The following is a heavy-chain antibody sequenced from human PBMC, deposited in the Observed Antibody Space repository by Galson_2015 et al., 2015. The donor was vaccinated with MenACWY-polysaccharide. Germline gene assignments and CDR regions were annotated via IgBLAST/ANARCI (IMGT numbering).Heavy chain of an antibody. J-gene: IGHJ5*02. CDR1: GYTFSSYD. CDR3: ARGGKYYYDSSGYLNWFDP. V-gene: IGHV1-8*01. D-gene: IGHD3-22*01. CDR2: MNPNSGNT. Sequence: SVKVSCKASGYTFSSYDINWVRQTTGQGLEWMGWMNPNSGNTGYAQKFQSRVTMTRNTSISIAYMELSSLRSEDTAVYYCARGGKYYYDSSGYLNWFDPWGQGTLVTVSS.